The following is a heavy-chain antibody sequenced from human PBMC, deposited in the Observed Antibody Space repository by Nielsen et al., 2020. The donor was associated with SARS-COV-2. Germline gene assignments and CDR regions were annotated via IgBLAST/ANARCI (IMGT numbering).Heavy chain of an antibody. J-gene: IGHJ4*02. CDR2: ISGSGGST. CDR3: ATYGDYGDYSFDY. CDR1: GFTFSRYA. D-gene: IGHD4-17*01. V-gene: IGHV3-23*01. Sequence: GESLKISCAASGFTFSRYAMSWVRQAPGKGLEWVSAISGSGGSTYYADSVKGRFTISRDNSKNTLYLQMNSLRAEDTAVYYCATYGDYGDYSFDYWGQGTLVTVSS.